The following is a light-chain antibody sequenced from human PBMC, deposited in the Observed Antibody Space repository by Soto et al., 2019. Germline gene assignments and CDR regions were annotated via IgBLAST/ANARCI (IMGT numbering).Light chain of an antibody. CDR1: QYISNY. CDR3: QQYDNLPPPT. Sequence: EIQMTQSPSSLSASVGDRVTITCQASQYISNYLNWYQQKPGQAPKLLIYDASNLETGVPSRFSGSGSGTDFTFTISSLQPEDIATYYCQQYDNLPPPTFGRGTKVEIK. CDR2: DAS. V-gene: IGKV1-33*01. J-gene: IGKJ4*01.